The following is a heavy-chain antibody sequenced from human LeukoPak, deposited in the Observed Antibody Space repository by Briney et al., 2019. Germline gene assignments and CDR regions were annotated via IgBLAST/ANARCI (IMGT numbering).Heavy chain of an antibody. CDR1: GYTFTSYG. V-gene: IGHV1-18*01. Sequence: ASVKVSCKASGYTFTSYGISWVRQAPGQGLEWMGWISAYNGNTNYAQKLQGRVTMTTDTSTGTAYMELRSLRSDDTAVYYCARSRGYGSGNGGSPMDVWGQGTTVTVSS. CDR2: ISAYNGNT. D-gene: IGHD3-10*01. J-gene: IGHJ6*02. CDR3: ARSRGYGSGNGGSPMDV.